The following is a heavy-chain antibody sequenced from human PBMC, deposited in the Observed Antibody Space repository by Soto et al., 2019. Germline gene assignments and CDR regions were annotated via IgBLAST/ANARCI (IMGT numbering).Heavy chain of an antibody. CDR2: IIPILGIA. D-gene: IGHD2-15*01. J-gene: IGHJ5*02. CDR3: ARLHLGYCSGGSCYWFDP. Sequence: SVKVSCKASGGTFSSYTISWVRQAPGQGLEWMGRIIPILGIANYAQKFQGRATITADKSTSTAYMELSSLRSEDTAVYYCARLHLGYCSGGSCYWFDPWGQGTLVTVSS. CDR1: GGTFSSYT. V-gene: IGHV1-69*02.